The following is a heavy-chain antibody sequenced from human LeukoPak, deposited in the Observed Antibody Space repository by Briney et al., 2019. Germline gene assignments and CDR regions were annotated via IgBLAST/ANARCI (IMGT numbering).Heavy chain of an antibody. D-gene: IGHD3-16*01. CDR1: GFTFSAYT. CDR2: FTSSSSSI. V-gene: IGHV3-21*01. CDR3: ARGWGSYYFDS. Sequence: GGSLRLSCAASGFTFSAYTMSWVRQAPGKGLEWVSSFTSSSSSIYYVDSVKGRFTISRDNAKNSLYLQLSSLGAEDTAVYYCARGWGSYYFDSWGQGTLVTVSS. J-gene: IGHJ4*02.